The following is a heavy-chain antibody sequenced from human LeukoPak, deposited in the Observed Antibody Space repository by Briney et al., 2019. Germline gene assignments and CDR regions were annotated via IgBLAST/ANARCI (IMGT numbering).Heavy chain of an antibody. CDR2: ISAYNGNT. CDR3: ARGYDSSGYYYEYFQH. D-gene: IGHD3-22*01. J-gene: IGHJ1*01. CDR1: GYTFTIYG. Sequence: ASVKVSCTASGYTFTIYGISWVRQAPGQGLEWMGWISAYNGNTNYAQKLQGRVTMTTDTSTSTAYMELRSLRSDDTAVYYCARGYDSSGYYYEYFQHWGQGTLVTVSS. V-gene: IGHV1-18*01.